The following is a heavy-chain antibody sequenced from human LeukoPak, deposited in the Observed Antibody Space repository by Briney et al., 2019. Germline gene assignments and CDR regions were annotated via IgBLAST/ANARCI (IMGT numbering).Heavy chain of an antibody. CDR1: GFTFSSYA. Sequence: GALRLSCAASGFTFSSYAMHWVRQAPGKGLEWVAVISYDGSNKYYADSAKGRFTISRDNSKNTLYLQMNSLRAEDTAVYYCARAAAGLYYYYMDVWGKGTTVTVSS. V-gene: IGHV3-30-3*01. CDR2: ISYDGSNK. CDR3: ARAAAGLYYYYMDV. J-gene: IGHJ6*03. D-gene: IGHD6-13*01.